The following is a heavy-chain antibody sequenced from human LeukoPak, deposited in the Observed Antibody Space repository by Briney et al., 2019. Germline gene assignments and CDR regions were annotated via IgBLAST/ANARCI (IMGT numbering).Heavy chain of an antibody. CDR3: ARHSGGSAETDY. Sequence: PSQTLSLTCTVSGGSISSGGYSWGWIRQPPGKGLEWIGYIYYSGSTYYNPSLKSRVTISVDTSKNQFSLKLSSVTAADTAVYYCARHSGGSAETDYWGQGTLVTVSS. CDR1: GGSISSGGYS. CDR2: IYYSGST. V-gene: IGHV4-30-2*03. J-gene: IGHJ4*02. D-gene: IGHD2-15*01.